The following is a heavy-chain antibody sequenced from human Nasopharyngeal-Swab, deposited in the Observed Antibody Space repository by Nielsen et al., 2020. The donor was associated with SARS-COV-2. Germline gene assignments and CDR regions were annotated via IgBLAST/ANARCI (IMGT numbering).Heavy chain of an antibody. J-gene: IGHJ3*02. Sequence: ASAKVSCRASGYTFTSYGISWVRQAPGQGLEWMGWISAYNGNTNYAQKLQGRVTMTTDTSTSTAHMELRSLRSDDTAVYYCARDRPYYDYVWGSYRPRVAFDIWGQGTMVTVSS. D-gene: IGHD3-16*02. V-gene: IGHV1-18*01. CDR2: ISAYNGNT. CDR3: ARDRPYYDYVWGSYRPRVAFDI. CDR1: GYTFTSYG.